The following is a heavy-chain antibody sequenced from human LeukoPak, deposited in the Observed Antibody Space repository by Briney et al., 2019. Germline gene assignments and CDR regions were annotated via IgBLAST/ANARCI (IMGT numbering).Heavy chain of an antibody. Sequence: SETLSLTCTVSGGSISNSSFYWGWIRQPPGKGLEWIGNIYYRGSTYYNSSHKSRVSISVDTSKNYFSLKVSSVTAADTAVYYCARLFLRFGEFSFDYWGQGTLVTVSS. CDR2: IYYRGST. D-gene: IGHD3-10*01. CDR1: GGSISNSSFY. J-gene: IGHJ4*02. V-gene: IGHV4-39*02. CDR3: ARLFLRFGEFSFDY.